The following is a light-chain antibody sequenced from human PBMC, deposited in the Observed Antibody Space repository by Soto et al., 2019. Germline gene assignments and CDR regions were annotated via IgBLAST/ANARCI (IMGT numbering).Light chain of an antibody. CDR1: QSISRW. J-gene: IGKJ5*01. CDR2: DAS. Sequence: DIQMTQSPSTLSASVRDRVTITCRASQSISRWLAWYQQKPGRAPKLLIYDASTLESGVPSRFSGSGSETEFTLTISRLQPDDFATYFCHSRAFGQGTRLEIK. CDR3: HSRA. V-gene: IGKV1-5*01.